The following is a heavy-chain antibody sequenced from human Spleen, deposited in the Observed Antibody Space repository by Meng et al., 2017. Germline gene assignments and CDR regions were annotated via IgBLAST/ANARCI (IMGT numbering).Heavy chain of an antibody. CDR2: ISYDGSNK. CDR1: GFTFSSYA. CDR3: AKEDVSGSYSADV. V-gene: IGHV3-30*04. D-gene: IGHD3-10*01. Sequence: GGSLRLSCAASGFTFSSYAMHWVRQAPGKGLEWVAVISYDGSNKYYADSVEGRFTISRDNSKNTLYLQMNSLRAEDTAVYYCAKEDVSGSYSADVWGQGTTVTVSS. J-gene: IGHJ6*02.